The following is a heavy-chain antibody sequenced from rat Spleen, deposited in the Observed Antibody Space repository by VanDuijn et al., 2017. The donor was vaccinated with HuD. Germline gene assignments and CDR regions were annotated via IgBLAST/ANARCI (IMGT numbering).Heavy chain of an antibody. Sequence: EVQLVESGGGLVQPGRSLKLSCAASGFTFSDYYMAWVRQAPKKGLEWVASISYEGSSTYYGDSVKGRFTISRDNAKSTLYLQMNSLRSEDTATYYCARHPVDYEVMDAWGQGASVTVSS. CDR3: ARHPVDYEVMDA. D-gene: IGHD1-7*01. CDR1: GFTFSDYY. J-gene: IGHJ4*01. V-gene: IGHV5-22*01. CDR2: ISYEGSST.